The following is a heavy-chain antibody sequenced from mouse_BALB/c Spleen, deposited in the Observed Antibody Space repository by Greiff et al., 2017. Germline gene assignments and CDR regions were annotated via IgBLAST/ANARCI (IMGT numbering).Heavy chain of an antibody. Sequence: QVQLKESAAELARPGASVKMSCKASGYTFTSYTMHWVKQRPGQGLEWIGYINPSSGYTEYNQKFKDKTTLTADKSSSTAYMQLSSLTSEDSAVYYCAYDGYYDWGQGTLVTVSA. CDR1: GYTFTSYT. J-gene: IGHJ3*01. D-gene: IGHD2-3*01. CDR3: AYDGYYD. V-gene: IGHV1-4*02. CDR2: INPSSGYT.